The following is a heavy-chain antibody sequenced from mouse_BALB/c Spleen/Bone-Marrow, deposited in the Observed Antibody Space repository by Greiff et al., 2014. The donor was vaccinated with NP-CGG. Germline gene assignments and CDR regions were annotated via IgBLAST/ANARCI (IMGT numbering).Heavy chain of an antibody. CDR1: GFTFSSFG. D-gene: IGHD1-1*01. CDR2: ISSGSSTI. V-gene: IGHV5-17*02. Sequence: EVKLQQSGGRLVRPGGSRKLSCAASGFTFSSFGMHWVRQAPEKGLEWVAYISSGSSTIYYGDTVMGRFTISRDNPKNTLFLQMTSLRSEDTATYYCVRSRRSPSYFHYPGPGPSLTVSS. CDR3: VRSRRSPSYFHY. J-gene: IGHJ2*02.